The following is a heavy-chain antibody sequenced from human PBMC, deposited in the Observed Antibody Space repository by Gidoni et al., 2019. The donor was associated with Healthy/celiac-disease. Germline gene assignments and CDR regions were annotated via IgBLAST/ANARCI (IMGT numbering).Heavy chain of an antibody. CDR2: IAYDGSNK. J-gene: IGHJ5*02. CDR3: AKDYMVGATPADSSWFDP. D-gene: IGHD1-26*01. Sequence: QVQLVESGGGVVQPGRSLRLSCAASGFTFSSYGLHWVRQAPGKGLEWVAVIAYDGSNKYYADSVKGRFTISRDNSKNTLYLQMNSLRAEDTAVYYCAKDYMVGATPADSSWFDPWGQGTLVTVSS. CDR1: GFTFSSYG. V-gene: IGHV3-30*18.